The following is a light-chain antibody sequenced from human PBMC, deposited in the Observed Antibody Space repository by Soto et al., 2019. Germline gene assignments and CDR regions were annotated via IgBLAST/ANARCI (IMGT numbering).Light chain of an antibody. CDR1: QSVSGSY. CDR2: DAF. Sequence: EIVLTQSPATLSLSPGERATLSCGASQSVSGSYLAWYQQKPGLAPRLLMYDAFSRATGIPDRFSGSGSGKDFTLPISRLEPEDFAVYYCQHYGTSPRTFGQGTKVDIK. J-gene: IGKJ1*01. V-gene: IGKV3D-20*01. CDR3: QHYGTSPRT.